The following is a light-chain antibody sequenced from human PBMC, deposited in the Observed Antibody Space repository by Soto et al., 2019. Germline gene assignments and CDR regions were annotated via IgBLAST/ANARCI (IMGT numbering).Light chain of an antibody. CDR3: RQYGDWPLT. CDR2: ATS. Sequence: EIVVTQSPATLSVSPGERATLSCRASQSVGNNFAWYQQKPGQAPRLLIFATSTSATGVPARFSGSGSGKEFTLTISSLQSEDFAVYYCRQYGDWPLTFGGGAKVEIE. V-gene: IGKV3-15*01. CDR1: QSVGNN. J-gene: IGKJ4*01.